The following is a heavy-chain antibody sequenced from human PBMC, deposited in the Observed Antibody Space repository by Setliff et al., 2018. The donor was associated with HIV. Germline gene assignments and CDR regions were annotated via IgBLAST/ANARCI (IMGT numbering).Heavy chain of an antibody. D-gene: IGHD3-10*01. V-gene: IGHV4-31*03. CDR2: IYYTGST. CDR1: GGSINSGHYY. Sequence: SETLSLTCSVSGGSINSGHYYWSWIRHHPGKGLEWIGYIYYTGSTYFNPSLKSRVTLSIDTSKNQFSLKLSSVTAADTAVYYCARDGYAGEIDYWGQGTLVTVSS. CDR3: ARDGYAGEIDY. J-gene: IGHJ4*02.